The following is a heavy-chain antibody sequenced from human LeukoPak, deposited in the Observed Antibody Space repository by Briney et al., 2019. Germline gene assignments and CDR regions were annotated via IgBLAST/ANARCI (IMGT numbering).Heavy chain of an antibody. D-gene: IGHD2-21*01. Sequence: GGSLRLSCAASGFTFSSYAISWVRQAPGQGLEWMGGIIPIFGTAKYAQKFQGRVTITADESTSTAYMELSSLRSEDTAVYYCARDSSEFRSLIPHWGQGTLVTVSS. CDR1: GFTFSSYA. V-gene: IGHV1-69*01. CDR2: IIPIFGTA. CDR3: ARDSSEFRSLIPH. J-gene: IGHJ1*01.